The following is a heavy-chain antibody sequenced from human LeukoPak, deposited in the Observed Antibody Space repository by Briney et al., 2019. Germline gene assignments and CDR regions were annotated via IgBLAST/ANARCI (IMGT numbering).Heavy chain of an antibody. V-gene: IGHV1-24*01. Sequence: ASVKVSCKVSGYTLTELSMHWVRQAPGKGLEWMGGFDPEDGETIYAQKFQGRVTMTEDTSTDTAYMELSSLRSEDTAVYYCATLPFFYRIAVAEYYFDYWGQGTLVTVSS. CDR1: GYTLTELS. CDR3: ATLPFFYRIAVAEYYFDY. J-gene: IGHJ4*02. D-gene: IGHD6-19*01. CDR2: FDPEDGET.